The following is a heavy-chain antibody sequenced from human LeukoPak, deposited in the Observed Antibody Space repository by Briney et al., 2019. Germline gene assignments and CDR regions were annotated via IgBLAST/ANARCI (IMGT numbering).Heavy chain of an antibody. V-gene: IGHV1-69*04. CDR1: GGTFNHFG. CDR3: AAGGYHYPY. D-gene: IGHD3-16*01. J-gene: IGHJ4*02. Sequence: ASVKVSCKASGGTFNHFGINWVRQAPGQGLEWMGRIIPILDLTKYAPKIQDRVTITADKSTSTAYMELNSLRSEDTAVYYCAAGGYHYPYWGQGTLVTVSS. CDR2: IIPILDLT.